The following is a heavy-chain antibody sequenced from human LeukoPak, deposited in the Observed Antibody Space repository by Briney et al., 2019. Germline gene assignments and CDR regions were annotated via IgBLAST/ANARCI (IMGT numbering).Heavy chain of an antibody. Sequence: GGSLRLSCAASQFTFNNNAMSWVRQAPGKGLEWVSGLSGDSSSIYYAASVKGRFTISRGNSKNMLYLQMNSLRAEDTAVYYCTRFRGSGSSTLYSFDYWGQGSLVTVAP. V-gene: IGHV3-23*01. J-gene: IGHJ4*02. CDR2: LSGDSSSI. D-gene: IGHD3-10*01. CDR3: TRFRGSGSSTLYSFDY. CDR1: QFTFNNNA.